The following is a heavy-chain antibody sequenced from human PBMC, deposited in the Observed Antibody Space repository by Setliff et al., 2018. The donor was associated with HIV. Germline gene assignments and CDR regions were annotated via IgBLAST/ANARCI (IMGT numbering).Heavy chain of an antibody. CDR2: FNHSGRT. D-gene: IGHD3-22*01. J-gene: IGHJ4*02. Sequence: PSETLSLTCAVYGGSFSGHYWSWIRQPPGKGLEWNGEFNHSGRTNYNPSLKRRVTISVETSKNQFSLKLSSVTVADTAVYYCARGRRGWLVTSREYWGRVTMVAVSS. V-gene: IGHV4-34*01. CDR3: ARGRRGWLVTSREY. CDR1: GGSFSGHY.